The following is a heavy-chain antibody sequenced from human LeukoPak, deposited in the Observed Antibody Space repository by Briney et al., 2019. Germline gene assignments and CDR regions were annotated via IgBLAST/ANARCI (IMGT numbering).Heavy chain of an antibody. J-gene: IGHJ4*02. CDR1: GGSTSSYY. CDR2: IYTSGST. V-gene: IGHV4-4*09. Sequence: PSETLSLTCTVSGGSTSSYYWSWIRQPPGKGLEWLGYIYTSGSTNYNPSLKSRVTISVDTSKNQFSLKLSSVTAADTAVYYCARQSIAARYTPFDYWGQGTLVTVSS. CDR3: ARQSIAARYTPFDY. D-gene: IGHD6-6*01.